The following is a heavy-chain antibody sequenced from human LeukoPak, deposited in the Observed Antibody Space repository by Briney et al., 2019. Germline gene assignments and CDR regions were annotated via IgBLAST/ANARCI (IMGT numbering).Heavy chain of an antibody. CDR3: VRHVSGDCGRNCYSPDAYDI. CDR1: GFSVGSTY. J-gene: IGHJ3*02. Sequence: GGSLRLSCAASGFSVGSTYMTWVRQTPRQGLEWVSVIYNTGSTYYADSVRGRFSISRAISENAVSLQMNSLTSEDTAAYYCVRHVSGDCGRNCYSPDAYDIWGQGTLVTVSS. CDR2: IYNTGST. D-gene: IGHD2-21*01. V-gene: IGHV3-53*01.